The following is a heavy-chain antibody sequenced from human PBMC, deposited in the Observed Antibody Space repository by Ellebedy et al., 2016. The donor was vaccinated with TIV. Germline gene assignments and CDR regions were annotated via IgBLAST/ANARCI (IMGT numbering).Heavy chain of an antibody. J-gene: IGHJ4*02. CDR3: ARDLTPTYYYDTRGMFDY. Sequence: GESLKISXAASGFTFSDYYMSWIRQAPGKGLEWVSYISSSGSTIYYADSVKGRFTISRDNAKNSLYLQMNSLRAEDTAVYYCARDLTPTYYYDTRGMFDYWGQGILVTVSS. D-gene: IGHD3-22*01. V-gene: IGHV3-11*01. CDR2: ISSSGSTI. CDR1: GFTFSDYY.